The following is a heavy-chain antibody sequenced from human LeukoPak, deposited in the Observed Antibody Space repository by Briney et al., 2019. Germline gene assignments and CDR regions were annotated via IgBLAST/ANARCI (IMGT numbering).Heavy chain of an antibody. D-gene: IGHD3-16*01. CDR1: GGSINNNKW. CDR2: VYYSGST. V-gene: IGHV4-4*02. J-gene: IGHJ5*02. CDR3: ARHYGP. Sequence: PSETLSLTCVVSGGSINNNKWWSWVRQPPGKGLEWIGDVYYSGSTNYNPSLKSRVTISVDTSKNQFSLKLNSVTAADTAVYYCARHYGPWGQGTLVTVSS.